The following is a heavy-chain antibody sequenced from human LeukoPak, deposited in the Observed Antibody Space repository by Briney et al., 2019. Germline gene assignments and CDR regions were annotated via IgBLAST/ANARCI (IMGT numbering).Heavy chain of an antibody. V-gene: IGHV3-23*01. CDR1: GFTFSSSA. CDR2: TSSSDPGT. D-gene: IGHD2-15*01. CDR3: ARAPVTSCRGAFCYPFDY. J-gene: IGHJ4*02. Sequence: PGGSLRLSCAASGFTFSSSAMSWVRQGPGKGLEWVAATSSSDPGTYHADSVRGRFTISRDNSKNTLYLQMNRLRVEDAAVYYCARAPVTSCRGAFCYPFDYWGQGTLVTVSS.